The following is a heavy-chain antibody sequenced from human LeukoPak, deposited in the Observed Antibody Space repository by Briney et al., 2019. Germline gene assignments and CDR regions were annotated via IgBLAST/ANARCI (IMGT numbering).Heavy chain of an antibody. V-gene: IGHV1-69*13. CDR2: IIPIFGTA. J-gene: IGHJ4*02. CDR3: ARDRSSGWYFDY. CDR1: GYTFTSYA. D-gene: IGHD6-19*01. Sequence: SVKVSCKASGYTFTSYAISWVRQAPGQGLEWMGGIIPIFGTANYAQKFQGRVTITADESTSTAYMELSSLRSEDTAVYYCARDRSSGWYFDYWGQGTLVTVSS.